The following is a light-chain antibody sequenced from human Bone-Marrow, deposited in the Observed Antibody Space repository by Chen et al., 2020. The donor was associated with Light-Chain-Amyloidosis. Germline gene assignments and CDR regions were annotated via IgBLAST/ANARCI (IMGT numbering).Light chain of an antibody. J-gene: IGLJ2*01. CDR1: SSDIGTYSL. CDR2: GVT. V-gene: IGLV2-23*02. Sequence: QSALTQPASVSGSPGQSITIPCTGTSSDIGTYSLVSWYQHHPGKAPKLMIYGVTKRPSGVSDRFSGSRSGNTASLTISGLQAEDEADYYCCSYAGSNTFLFGGGTKLTVL. CDR3: CSYAGSNTFL.